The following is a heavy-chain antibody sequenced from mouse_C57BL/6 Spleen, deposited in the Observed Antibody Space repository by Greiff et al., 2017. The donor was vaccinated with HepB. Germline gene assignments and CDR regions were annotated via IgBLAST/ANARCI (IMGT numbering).Heavy chain of an antibody. CDR3: ASGGGSSLVDY. CDR2: IYPGSGST. Sequence: LQPGAELVKPGASVKMSCKASGYTFTSYWITWVKQRPGQGLEWIGDIYPGSGSTNYNEKFKSKATLTVDTSSSTAYMQLSSLTSEDSAVYYCASGGGSSLVDYWGQGTTLTVSS. J-gene: IGHJ2*01. D-gene: IGHD1-1*01. V-gene: IGHV1-55*01. CDR1: GYTFTSYW.